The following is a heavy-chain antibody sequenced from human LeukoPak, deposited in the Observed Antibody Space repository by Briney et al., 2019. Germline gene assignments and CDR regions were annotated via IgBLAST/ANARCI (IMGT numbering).Heavy chain of an antibody. CDR2: ITGRSSYI. CDR3: AADYRKLGVYYNYMDV. V-gene: IGHV3-21*01. Sequence: PGGSLRLSCAASGFTFSSYAMSWVRQAPGKGLEWVASITGRSSYIYYADSVKGRFTVSRDNAKKSLFLQMSSLRVEDTAVYYCAADYRKLGVYYNYMDVWGKGTTVTVSS. D-gene: IGHD4/OR15-4a*01. CDR1: GFTFSSYA. J-gene: IGHJ6*03.